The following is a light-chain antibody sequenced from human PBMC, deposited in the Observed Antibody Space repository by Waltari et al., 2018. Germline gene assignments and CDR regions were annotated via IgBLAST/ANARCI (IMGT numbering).Light chain of an antibody. Sequence: QSVLTHPPSASGTPGQGVTISCSGSSSNIGSNTGSWYQQLPGTAPKLLIYTNTPRPSGVPDRFSGSKSGTSASLAISGLQSEDEADYYCAAWDDSLNGRVFGGGTKVTVL. CDR3: AAWDDSLNGRV. CDR1: SSNIGSNT. V-gene: IGLV1-44*01. J-gene: IGLJ3*02. CDR2: TNT.